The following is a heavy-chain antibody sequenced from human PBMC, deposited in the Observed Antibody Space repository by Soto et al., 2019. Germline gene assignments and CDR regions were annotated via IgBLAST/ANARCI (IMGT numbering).Heavy chain of an antibody. D-gene: IGHD5-12*01. V-gene: IGHV2-5*01. CDR1: GVSLSTSGVC. CDR3: AHCSAYEIHDY. CDR2: IDWNDDK. Sequence: SGPTLGNRTQTLTLTCTISGVSLSTSGVCVVWSRQPPGKALEWLAFIDWNDDKRYSPSLKSRITITKDTSKNQVVLRLTDVDRLDTARYYCAHCSAYEIHDYWGEGTLVTVSS. J-gene: IGHJ4*02.